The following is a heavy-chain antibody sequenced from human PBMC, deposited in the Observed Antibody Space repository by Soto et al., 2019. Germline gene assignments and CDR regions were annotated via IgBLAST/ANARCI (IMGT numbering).Heavy chain of an antibody. J-gene: IGHJ4*02. CDR3: AKTGFGDYDY. CDR2: VSPSGENT. CDR1: GFTFNSYG. Sequence: GALRLSCAASGFTFNSYGMSWVRQAPGKGLEWVAVVSPSGENTNYADSVKGRFTISRDNSNNTVNLQMNSLRAEDTAIYFCAKTGFGDYDYWGPGALVTVSS. D-gene: IGHD4-17*01. V-gene: IGHV3-23*01.